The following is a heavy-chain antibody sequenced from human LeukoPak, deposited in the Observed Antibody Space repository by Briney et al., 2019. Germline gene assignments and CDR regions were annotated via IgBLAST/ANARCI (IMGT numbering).Heavy chain of an antibody. CDR3: ARERLDGLYYFDY. CDR1: GGSISSGGYY. D-gene: IGHD6-25*01. J-gene: IGHJ4*02. V-gene: IGHV4-30-2*01. Sequence: SQTLSLTCTVSGGSISSGGYYWSWIRQPPGKGLEWIGYIYHSGSTYYNPSLKSRVTISVDRSKNQFSLKLSSVTAADTAVYYCARERLDGLYYFDYWAREPWSPSPQ. CDR2: IYHSGST.